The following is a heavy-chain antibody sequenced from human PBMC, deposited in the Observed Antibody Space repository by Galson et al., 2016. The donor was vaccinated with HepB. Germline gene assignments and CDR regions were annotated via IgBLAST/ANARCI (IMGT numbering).Heavy chain of an antibody. D-gene: IGHD4-17*01. V-gene: IGHV4-39*01. CDR2: MYYSGST. J-gene: IGHJ4*02. CDR3: ARHDYGDFLFDY. CDR1: GGSISSSRHY. Sequence: LSLTCSVSGGSISSSRHYWGWIRQPPGKGLEWIASMYYSGSTYYNPSLKSRVTISVDTSKNQLSLELSSVTAADTAMYYCARHDYGDFLFDYWGQGTLVIVSS.